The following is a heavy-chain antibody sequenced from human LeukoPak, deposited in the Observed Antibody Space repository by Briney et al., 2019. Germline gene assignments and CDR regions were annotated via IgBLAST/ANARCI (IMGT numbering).Heavy chain of an antibody. D-gene: IGHD1-26*01. Sequence: PGGSLRLSCAASGFTFSNYWMSWVRQAPGKGLEWVANIRHDRDERFYVDSVKGRFTISRDNAKNSVFLQMNSLRAEDTAVYYCARGGSRGSFDYWARESWSPSP. CDR3: ARGGSRGSFDY. J-gene: IGHJ4*02. CDR1: GFTFSNYW. V-gene: IGHV3-7*01. CDR2: IRHDRDER.